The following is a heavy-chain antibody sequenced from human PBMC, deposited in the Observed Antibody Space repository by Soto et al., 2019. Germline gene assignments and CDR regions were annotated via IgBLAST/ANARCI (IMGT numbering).Heavy chain of an antibody. V-gene: IGHV3-30-3*01. CDR3: ARGPD. CDR2: ISYDGSNK. J-gene: IGHJ4*02. CDR1: GFTFSSYA. Sequence: QVQLVESGGGVVQRGRSLRLSCAASGFTFSSYAVHWVRQAPGKGLEWVAVISYDGSNKYYADSVKGRFTISRDNSKNTLYLQMNSLRAEDTAVYYCARGPDWGQGTLVTVSS.